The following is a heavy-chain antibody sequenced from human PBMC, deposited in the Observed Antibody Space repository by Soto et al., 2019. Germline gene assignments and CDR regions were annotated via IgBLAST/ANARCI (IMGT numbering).Heavy chain of an antibody. V-gene: IGHV4-31*03. CDR3: ARENCSGGSCYSVY. Sequence: SETLSLTCTVSGGSICSGGYYWSWIRQHPGKGLEWIGYIYYSGSTYYNPSLKSRVTISVDTSKNQFSLKLSSVTAADTAVYYCARENCSGGSCYSVYWGQGTLVTVSS. D-gene: IGHD2-15*01. CDR2: IYYSGST. CDR1: GGSICSGGYY. J-gene: IGHJ4*02.